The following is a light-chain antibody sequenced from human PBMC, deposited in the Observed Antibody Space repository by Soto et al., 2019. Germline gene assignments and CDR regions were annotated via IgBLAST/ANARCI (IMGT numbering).Light chain of an antibody. CDR3: LHDHNYPRT. V-gene: IGKV1-5*01. CDR1: QSISSW. Sequence: DIQMTQYPSTLSASVGDRVTITCRASQSISSWLAWYQQKPGKAPKLLIYDASSLESGVPSRFSGSGSGTEFTLTISSLQPDDFATYYCLHDHNYPRTFGQGTNVDI. CDR2: DAS. J-gene: IGKJ1*01.